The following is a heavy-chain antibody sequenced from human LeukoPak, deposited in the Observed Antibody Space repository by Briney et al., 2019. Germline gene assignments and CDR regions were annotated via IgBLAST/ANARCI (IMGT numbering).Heavy chain of an antibody. CDR1: GGSISSSSYY. CDR3: ARTNWVPPFGEPTNWFDP. J-gene: IGHJ5*02. CDR2: IYYSGST. V-gene: IGHV4-39*07. Sequence: NSSETLSLTCTVSGGSISSSSYYWGWIRQPPGKGLEWIGSIYYSGSTYYNPSLKSRVTISVDTSKNQFSLKLSSVTAADMAVYYCARTNWVPPFGEPTNWFDPWGQGTLVTVSS. D-gene: IGHD3-10*01.